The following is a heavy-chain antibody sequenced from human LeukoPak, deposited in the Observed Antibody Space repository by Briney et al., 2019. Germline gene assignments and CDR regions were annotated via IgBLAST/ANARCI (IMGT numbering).Heavy chain of an antibody. Sequence: PGGSLRLSCAASGFTFSSYSMNWVRQAPGKGLEWVSSISSSNNYIYYADSVKGRFTISRDNAKNSLYLQMNSLRAEDTAVYYCARDRTGEPDYWGQGTLVTVSS. CDR3: ARDRTGEPDY. V-gene: IGHV3-21*01. CDR2: ISSSNNYI. D-gene: IGHD7-27*01. J-gene: IGHJ4*02. CDR1: GFTFSSYS.